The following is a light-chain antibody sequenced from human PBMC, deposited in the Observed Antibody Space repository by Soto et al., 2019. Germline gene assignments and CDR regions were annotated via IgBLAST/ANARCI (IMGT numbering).Light chain of an antibody. Sequence: QSALTQPASVSGSPGQSITISCTGTSSDVGGYNYVSWYQQHPGKAPKLMIYDVSNRPSGVSNRFSGSKSGNTASLTISGLQDEDEADYYCSSYTSSSLLYVFGTGTKLTVL. J-gene: IGLJ1*01. CDR1: SSDVGGYNY. CDR2: DVS. V-gene: IGLV2-14*01. CDR3: SSYTSSSLLYV.